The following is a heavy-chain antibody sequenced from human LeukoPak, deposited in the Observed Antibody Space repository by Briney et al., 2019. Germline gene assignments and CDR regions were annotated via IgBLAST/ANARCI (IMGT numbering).Heavy chain of an antibody. CDR1: GGSISSYY. Sequence: SETLSLTCTLSGGSISSYYWSWIRQPPGKGLEWIGYIYYSGSTNYNPSLKSRVTISVDTSKNQFSLKLSSVTAADTAVYYCARSRGSSWYIGYYDMDVWEQGTTVTVSS. D-gene: IGHD6-13*01. CDR3: ARSRGSSWYIGYYDMDV. CDR2: IYYSGST. J-gene: IGHJ6*01. V-gene: IGHV4-59*01.